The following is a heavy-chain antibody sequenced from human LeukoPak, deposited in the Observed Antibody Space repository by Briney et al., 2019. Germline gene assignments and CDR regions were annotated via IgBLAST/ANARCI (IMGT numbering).Heavy chain of an antibody. Sequence: SQTLSLTCTVSGGSISSGGYYWSWIRQPPGKGLEWIGYIYHSGSTYYNPSLKSRVTISVDRSKNQFSLKLSSVTAADTAVYYCAGTSITIFGVVDAFDIWGQGTMVTVSS. V-gene: IGHV4-30-2*01. J-gene: IGHJ3*02. CDR3: AGTSITIFGVVDAFDI. CDR1: GGSISSGGYY. CDR2: IYHSGST. D-gene: IGHD3-3*01.